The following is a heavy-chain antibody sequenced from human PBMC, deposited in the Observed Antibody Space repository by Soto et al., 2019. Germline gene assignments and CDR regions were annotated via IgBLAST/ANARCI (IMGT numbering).Heavy chain of an antibody. CDR3: ARGEDMITFGGVIATYYFDY. D-gene: IGHD3-16*02. CDR1: GGSISSGGYY. Sequence: PSETLSLTCTVSGGSISSGGYYWSWIRQHPGKGLEWIGYIYYSGSTYYNPSLKSRVTISVDTSKNQFSLKLSSVTAADTAVYYCARGEDMITFGGVIATYYFDYWGQGTLVTVSS. CDR2: IYYSGST. V-gene: IGHV4-31*03. J-gene: IGHJ4*02.